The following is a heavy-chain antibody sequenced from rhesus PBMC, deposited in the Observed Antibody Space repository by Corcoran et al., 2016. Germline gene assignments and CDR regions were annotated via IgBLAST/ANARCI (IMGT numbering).Heavy chain of an antibody. Sequence: QLQLQESGPGLVKPSETLSLTCAVSGYSIGSGYGWSWIRQPPGKGLKGIGYISYLGSTSYNPSLISRVTISRDTSKNQFSLKLSSVTAADTAVYYCASGYSGYSLYFDYWGQGVLVTVSS. CDR3: ASGYSGYSLYFDY. D-gene: IGHD5-30*01. V-gene: IGHV4-122*02. CDR2: ISYLGST. CDR1: GYSIGSGYG. J-gene: IGHJ4*01.